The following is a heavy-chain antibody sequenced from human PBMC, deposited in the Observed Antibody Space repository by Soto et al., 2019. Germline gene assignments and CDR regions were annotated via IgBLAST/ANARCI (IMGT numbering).Heavy chain of an antibody. J-gene: IGHJ6*02. CDR2: ISSSSSTI. V-gene: IGHV3-48*02. CDR3: GREARIYDYGMDV. D-gene: IGHD6-6*01. CDR1: GFTFSSYS. Sequence: EVQLVESGGGLVQPGGSLRLSCAASGFTFSSYSMNWVRQAPGKGLEWVSYISSSSSTIYYADSVKGRFTISRDNAKNSLYLQMYSLRDDDTAVYYCGREARIYDYGMDVWGQGTTVTVSS.